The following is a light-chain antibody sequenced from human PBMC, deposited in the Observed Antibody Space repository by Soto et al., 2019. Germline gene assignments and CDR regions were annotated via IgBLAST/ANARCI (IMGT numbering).Light chain of an antibody. V-gene: IGKV1-5*01. Sequence: DIQMTQFPSTLSASVGDRVTITCRAIQTTNTWLAWYHQKPGTAPNLLIYDASSLEGGVPSRFSASGSGTEFTLTISSLQPDDLATYYCKQYISYPSPFGRGPRVDIK. CDR3: KQYISYPSP. J-gene: IGKJ2*01. CDR2: DAS. CDR1: QTTNTW.